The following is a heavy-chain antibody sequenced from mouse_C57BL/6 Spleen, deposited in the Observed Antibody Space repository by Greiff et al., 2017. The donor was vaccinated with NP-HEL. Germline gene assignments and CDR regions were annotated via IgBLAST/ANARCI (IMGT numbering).Heavy chain of an antibody. CDR1: GFTFSSYG. CDR2: ISSGGSYT. D-gene: IGHD3-3*01. CDR3: ARQRDGFAY. Sequence: DVHLVESGGDLVKPGGSLKLSCAASGFTFSSYGMSWVRQTPDKRLEWVATISSGGSYTYYPDSVKGRFTISRDNAKNTLYLQMSSLKSEDTAMYYCARQRDGFAYWGQGTLVTVSA. V-gene: IGHV5-6*01. J-gene: IGHJ3*01.